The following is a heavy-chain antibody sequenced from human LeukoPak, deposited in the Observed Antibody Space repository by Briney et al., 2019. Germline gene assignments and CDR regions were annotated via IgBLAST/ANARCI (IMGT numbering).Heavy chain of an antibody. J-gene: IGHJ4*02. CDR2: IYTSGST. CDR3: AGSNRFYFDY. CDR1: GGPISSGSYY. V-gene: IGHV4-61*02. D-gene: IGHD3-16*02. Sequence: SETLSLTCTVSGGPISSGSYYWSWIRQPAGKGLEWIGRIYTSGSTNYNPSLKSRVTISVDTSKNQFSLKLSSVTAADTAVYYCAGSNRFYFDYWGQGTLVTVSS.